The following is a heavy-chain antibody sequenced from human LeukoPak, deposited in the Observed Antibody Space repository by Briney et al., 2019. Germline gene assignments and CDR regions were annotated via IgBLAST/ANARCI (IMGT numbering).Heavy chain of an antibody. Sequence: GGSLKLSCAASGFTFSSYGMSWVRQAPGKGLEWVSAISGSGGSTYYADSVKGRFTISRDNSKNTLYLQMNSLRAEDTAVYLCARGWYTDAFDIWGQGTMVTVSS. CDR3: ARGWYTDAFDI. D-gene: IGHD1-1*01. CDR2: ISGSGGST. CDR1: GFTFSSYG. V-gene: IGHV3-23*01. J-gene: IGHJ3*02.